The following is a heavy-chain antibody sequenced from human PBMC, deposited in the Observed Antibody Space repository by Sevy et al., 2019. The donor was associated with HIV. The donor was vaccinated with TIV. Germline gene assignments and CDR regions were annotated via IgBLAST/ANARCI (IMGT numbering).Heavy chain of an antibody. J-gene: IGHJ4*02. CDR1: GYTFTSYA. Sequence: ASVKVSCKASGYTFTSYAMHWVRQAPGQRLEWMGWINAGNGNTKYSQKFQGRVTITRDTSASTAYMELSSLRSEDTAVYYCARGCTGGVCGGDFDYWGQGTLVTVSS. V-gene: IGHV1-3*01. CDR3: ARGCTGGVCGGDFDY. D-gene: IGHD2-8*02. CDR2: INAGNGNT.